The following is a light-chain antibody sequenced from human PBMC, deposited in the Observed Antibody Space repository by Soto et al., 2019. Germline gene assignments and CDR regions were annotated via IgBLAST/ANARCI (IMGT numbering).Light chain of an antibody. Sequence: ETVMTQSPATLSVSPGERATLSCRASQSVGTNLAWYQQKPGQAPRLLIYDVSTRATNIPDRFSGSGSGTAFSLTISSLKSADFAVYCCQKNKIWPQTFGQGTKGDSK. CDR3: QKNKIWPQT. CDR1: QSVGTN. J-gene: IGKJ1*01. CDR2: DVS. V-gene: IGKV3-15*01.